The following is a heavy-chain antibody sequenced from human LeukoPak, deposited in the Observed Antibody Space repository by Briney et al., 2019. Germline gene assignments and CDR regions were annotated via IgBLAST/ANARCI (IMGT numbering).Heavy chain of an antibody. V-gene: IGHV3-53*01. J-gene: IGHJ4*02. CDR2: IYRGGST. CDR3: ARGGARQQLVENYFDY. D-gene: IGHD6-13*01. Sequence: GRSLRLSCAASGFTFSNYGIHWVRQAPGKGLEWVSVIYRGGSTNYADSVKGRFTVSRDNSKTTLYLQMNSLRAEDTAVYYCARGGARQQLVENYFDYWGQGTLVTVSS. CDR1: GFTFSNYG.